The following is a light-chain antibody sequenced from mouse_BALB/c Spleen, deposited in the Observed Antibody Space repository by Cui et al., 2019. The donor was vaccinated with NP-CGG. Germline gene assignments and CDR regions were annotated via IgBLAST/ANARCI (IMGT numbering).Light chain of an antibody. CDR3: ALWYSNHWV. J-gene: IGLJ1*01. CDR1: TGAVTTSNY. CDR2: GTN. Sequence: QAVVTQASAPTTSPGETVTLTCRSSTGAVTTSNYANWVQEKPDQLFTGLIGGTNNRVPGVPARFSGSLIGDKAALTITGAQTEDEAIYFCALWYSNHWVFGGGTKLTVL. V-gene: IGLV1*01.